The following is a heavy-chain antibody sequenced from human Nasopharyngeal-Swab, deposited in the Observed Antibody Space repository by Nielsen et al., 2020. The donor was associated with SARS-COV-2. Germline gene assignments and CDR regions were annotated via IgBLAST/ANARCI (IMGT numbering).Heavy chain of an antibody. D-gene: IGHD5-24*01. CDR1: GFSFSEYY. CDR3: ARGVETIHH. CDR2: ISSSGSIT. V-gene: IGHV3-11*04. Sequence: GESLKIYCAASGFSFSEYYMSWIRQAQGKGLEWISDISSSGSITHYADSMKGRFTISRDNAKKSLYLQMNSLRAEDTAVYYCARGVETIHHWGQGSLVIVSS. J-gene: IGHJ1*01.